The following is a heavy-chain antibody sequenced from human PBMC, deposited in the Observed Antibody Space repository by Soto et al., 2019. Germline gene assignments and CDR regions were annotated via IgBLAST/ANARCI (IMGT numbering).Heavy chain of an antibody. J-gene: IGHJ3*02. CDR3: ARDPFTGDAFDI. CDR1: GFTFSSYE. CDR2: ISSSGSTI. V-gene: IGHV3-48*03. Sequence: EVQLVESGGGLVQPGGSLRLSCAASGFTFSSYEMNWVRQAPGKGLEWVSYISSSGSTIYYSDSVKGRFTISRDNAKNSLYLQMNSLRAEDTAVYYCARDPFTGDAFDIWGQGTMVTVSS.